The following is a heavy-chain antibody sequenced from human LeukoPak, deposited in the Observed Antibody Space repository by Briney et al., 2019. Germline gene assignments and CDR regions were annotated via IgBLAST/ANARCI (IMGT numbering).Heavy chain of an antibody. CDR1: GFTSDDYA. CDR2: ISWNSGNI. J-gene: IGHJ4*02. D-gene: IGHD6-6*01. Sequence: GGSLRLSCAASGFTSDDYAMHWVRQVTGKGLEWVSGISWNSGNIEYADSVKGRFTISRDNAKKSLFLQMNSLRADDTALYYCARDPYYSSSSPYFDYWGQGVLVTVSS. CDR3: ARDPYYSSSSPYFDY. V-gene: IGHV3-9*02.